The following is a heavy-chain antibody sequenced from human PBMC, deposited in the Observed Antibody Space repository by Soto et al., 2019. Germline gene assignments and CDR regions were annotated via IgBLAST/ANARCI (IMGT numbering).Heavy chain of an antibody. V-gene: IGHV1-69*12. CDR3: ASYRYCISTSCHPSSFGYYYYGMDV. CDR1: GGTFSSYA. CDR2: TIPIFGTA. J-gene: IGHJ6*02. Sequence: QVQLVQSGAEVKKPGSSVKVSCKASGGTFSSYAISWVRQAPGQGLEWMGGTIPIFGTANYAQKFQGRVTITADESTSTAYMGLSSLSSENTSVYYCASYRYCISTSCHPSSFGYYYYGMDVWGQGTTVTVSS. D-gene: IGHD2-2*01.